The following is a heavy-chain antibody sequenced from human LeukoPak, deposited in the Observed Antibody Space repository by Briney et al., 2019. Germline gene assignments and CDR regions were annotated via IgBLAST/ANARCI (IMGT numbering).Heavy chain of an antibody. Sequence: SETLSLTCTVSGDSISSSNYYWGWIRQPPGKGLEWIGSIYYSRSTYYNPSLKSRVTISVDTSKNQFSLKLSSVTAADTAVYYCARGPGSSSSAGFDSWGQGILVTVSS. CDR2: IYYSRST. V-gene: IGHV4-39*01. J-gene: IGHJ4*02. D-gene: IGHD6-6*01. CDR3: ARGPGSSSSAGFDS. CDR1: GDSISSSNYY.